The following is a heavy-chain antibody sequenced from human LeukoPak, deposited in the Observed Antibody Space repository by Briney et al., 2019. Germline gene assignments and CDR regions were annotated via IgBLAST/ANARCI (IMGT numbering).Heavy chain of an antibody. V-gene: IGHV4-30-4*01. CDR2: IYYSGST. Sequence: SETLPLTCTVSGGSISSGDYYWSWIRQPPGKGLEWIGYIYYSGSTYYNPSLKSRVTISVDTSKNQFSLKLSSVTAADTAVYYCAREDPGGYYYGMDVWGQGTTVTVSS. CDR1: GGSISSGDYY. J-gene: IGHJ6*02. D-gene: IGHD4-23*01. CDR3: AREDPGGYYYGMDV.